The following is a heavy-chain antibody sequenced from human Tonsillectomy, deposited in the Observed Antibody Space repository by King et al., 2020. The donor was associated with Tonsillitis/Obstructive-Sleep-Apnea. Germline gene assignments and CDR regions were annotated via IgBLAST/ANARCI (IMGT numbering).Heavy chain of an antibody. V-gene: IGHV3-30*01. Sequence: VQLVESGGGVVQPGRSLRLSCAASGFTFSSYAMHWVRQAPGKGLEWVAVISYDGSNKYYADSVKGRFTISRDNSKNTLYPQMNSLRAEDTAVYYCARSGPSVDFWSGYYIDYWGQGTLVTVSS. CDR1: GFTFSSYA. CDR3: ARSGPSVDFWSGYYIDY. J-gene: IGHJ4*02. CDR2: ISYDGSNK. D-gene: IGHD3-3*01.